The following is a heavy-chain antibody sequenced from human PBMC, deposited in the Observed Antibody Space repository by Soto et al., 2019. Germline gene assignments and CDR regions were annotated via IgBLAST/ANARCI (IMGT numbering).Heavy chain of an antibody. D-gene: IGHD3-22*01. Sequence: GASVKVSCKVSGYTLTELSMHWVRQAPGKGLEWLGGFDPEDGETFYAEKFQGRITTTEDTSTDTAYMELSSLRSEDTAVYYCATAFFSDNSGYYSWRFDLWGQGTLVTVSS. CDR3: ATAFFSDNSGYYSWRFDL. J-gene: IGHJ4*02. V-gene: IGHV1-24*01. CDR1: GYTLTELS. CDR2: FDPEDGET.